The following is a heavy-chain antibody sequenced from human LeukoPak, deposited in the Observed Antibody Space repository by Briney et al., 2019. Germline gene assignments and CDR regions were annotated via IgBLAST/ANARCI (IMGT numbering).Heavy chain of an antibody. CDR3: AGGPISSSWTADYYYYMDV. Sequence: SETLSLTCAVYGGSFSGYYWSWIRQPPGKGLEWIGYIYTSGSTNYNPSLKSRVTISVDTSKNQFSLKLSSVTAADTAVYYCAGGPISSSWTADYYYYMDVWGKGTTVTVSS. CDR1: GGSFSGYY. V-gene: IGHV4-4*09. CDR2: IYTSGST. D-gene: IGHD6-13*01. J-gene: IGHJ6*03.